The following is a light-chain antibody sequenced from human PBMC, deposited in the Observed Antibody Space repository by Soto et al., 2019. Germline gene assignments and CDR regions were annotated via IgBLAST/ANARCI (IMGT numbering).Light chain of an antibody. CDR1: MRDVGAYNL. CDR3: SAYTARSTLV. J-gene: IGLJ3*02. V-gene: IGLV2-14*01. Sequence: QSVLTQPASVSVSAGQSITISCSGTMRDVGAYNLVSWYQQHPGTAPKLIIYEVLNRPSGISSRFSGSRSGNTASLTISGLQSEDEGDYYCSAYTARSTLVFGGGTKVTVL. CDR2: EVL.